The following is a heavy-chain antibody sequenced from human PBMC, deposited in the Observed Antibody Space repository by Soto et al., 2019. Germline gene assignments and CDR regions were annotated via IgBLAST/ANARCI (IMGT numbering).Heavy chain of an antibody. CDR1: GGTFSSYA. D-gene: IGHD6-19*01. CDR3: ASSADSSGWYYFEY. CDR2: IIPIFGTA. Sequence: VQLVQSGAEVKKPGSSVKVSCKASGGTFSSYAISWVRQAPGQGLEWMGGIIPIFGTANYAQKFQGRVKITADESTSTAYMEMRSLKSEDTAVYYCASSADSSGWYYFEYWGQGTRVTVSS. V-gene: IGHV1-69*12. J-gene: IGHJ4*02.